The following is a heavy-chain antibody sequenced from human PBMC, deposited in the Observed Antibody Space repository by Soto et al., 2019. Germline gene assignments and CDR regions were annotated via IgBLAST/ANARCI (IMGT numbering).Heavy chain of an antibody. CDR3: LTTTRDRPFDY. Sequence: EVHLVESGGDLVQPGGSLRLSCEASGFIFTDYWMTWVRQAPGKGLEWVAIIRQDGSEPKYVDSVRGRFTISRDNAKSTSYLHMTSLTDEDTAVYYCLTTTRDRPFDYWGQGTLVTVAS. D-gene: IGHD1-1*01. CDR2: IRQDGSEP. J-gene: IGHJ4*02. V-gene: IGHV3-7*03. CDR1: GFIFTDYW.